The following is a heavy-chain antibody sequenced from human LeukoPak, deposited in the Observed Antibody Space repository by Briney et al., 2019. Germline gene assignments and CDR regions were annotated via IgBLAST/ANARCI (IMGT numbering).Heavy chain of an antibody. CDR1: GFTFSDYY. CDR2: ISSSGSAM. V-gene: IGHV3-11*01. D-gene: IGHD5-18*01. CDR3: ARDVGYRYAQMFFDI. J-gene: IGHJ3*02. Sequence: GGSLRLSCAASGFTFSDYYMSWIRQTPGKGLEWISYISSSGSAMFYADSVKGRFTISRDNAKNSLYLQMNSLRAEDTAMYYCARDVGYRYAQMFFDIWGQGTMVTVSS.